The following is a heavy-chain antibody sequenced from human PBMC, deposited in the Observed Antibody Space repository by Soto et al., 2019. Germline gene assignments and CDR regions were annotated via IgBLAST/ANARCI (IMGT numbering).Heavy chain of an antibody. Sequence: QVQLVQSGAEVKKPGSSVKVSCKSSGGTYSPYTINWVRQAPGQGLEWMGRIIPFRGVTNYGLKFQARGTITADKATNTAYMELRGLRFEDTAVYYCARDWESSVSTWSFGGFWGRGTLVTVSS. J-gene: IGHJ4*02. V-gene: IGHV1-69*08. CDR3: ARDWESSVSTWSFGGF. CDR1: GGTYSPYT. CDR2: IIPFRGVT. D-gene: IGHD3-16*01.